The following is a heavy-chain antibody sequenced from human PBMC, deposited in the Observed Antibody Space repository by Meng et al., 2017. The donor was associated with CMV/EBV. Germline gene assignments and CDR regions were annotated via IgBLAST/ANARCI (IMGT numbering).Heavy chain of an antibody. CDR3: ARVSEGSSGYYFDY. Sequence: SGGSISSSNWWSWVSQPPGKGLEWIGEIYHSGSTNYNPSLKSRVTISVDKSKNQFSLKLSSVTAADTAVYYCARVSEGSSGYYFDYWGQGTLVTVSS. CDR2: IYHSGST. CDR1: GGSISSSNW. V-gene: IGHV4-4*02. J-gene: IGHJ4*02. D-gene: IGHD3-22*01.